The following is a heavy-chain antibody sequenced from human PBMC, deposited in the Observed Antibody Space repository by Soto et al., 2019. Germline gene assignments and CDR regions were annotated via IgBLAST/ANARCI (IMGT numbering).Heavy chain of an antibody. CDR1: GYSFATYW. CDR2: IYPGDSDT. J-gene: IGHJ4*02. Sequence: GEYLKISCKGSGYSFATYWIGWVRQMPGKGLEWMGIIYPGDSDTRYSPSFQGQVTISADKSISTAYLQWSSLKASDTAMYYCATGGYCSSTSCYNFFDYWGQGTLVTV. V-gene: IGHV5-51*01. D-gene: IGHD2-2*02. CDR3: ATGGYCSSTSCYNFFDY.